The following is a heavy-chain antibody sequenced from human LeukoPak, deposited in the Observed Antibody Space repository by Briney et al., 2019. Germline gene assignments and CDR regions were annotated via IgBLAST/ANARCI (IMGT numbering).Heavy chain of an antibody. D-gene: IGHD1-26*01. Sequence: GGSLRLSCAASGFTFSSYCMSWVRQAPGKGLGWVASIKQDGSEKYYVDSVKGRFTISRDNAKNSLYLQMNSLRAEDTAVYYCARGGSYYYFDYWGQGTLVTVSS. CDR3: ARGGSYYYFDY. V-gene: IGHV3-7*01. CDR2: IKQDGSEK. CDR1: GFTFSSYC. J-gene: IGHJ4*02.